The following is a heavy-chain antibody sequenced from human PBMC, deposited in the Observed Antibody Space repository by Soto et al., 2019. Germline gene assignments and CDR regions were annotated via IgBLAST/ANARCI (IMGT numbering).Heavy chain of an antibody. J-gene: IGHJ6*02. D-gene: IGHD2-15*01. CDR1: GYTFPSYC. V-gene: IGHV1-18*01. CDR2: ISAYNGNT. CDR3: ARDGYIVVVVAATPDYYYGMDV. Sequence: VASVKVSCKASGYTFPSYCISWVRQAPGQGLEWMGWISAYNGNTNYAQKLQGRVTMTTDTSTSTAYMELRSLRSDDTAVYYCARDGYIVVVVAATPDYYYGMDVWGQGTTVTVSS.